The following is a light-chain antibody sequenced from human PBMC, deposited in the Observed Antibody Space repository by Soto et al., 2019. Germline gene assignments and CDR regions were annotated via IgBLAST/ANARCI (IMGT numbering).Light chain of an antibody. CDR1: QSVTSSH. Sequence: EIVLTQTPGTLSLSPGERATLSCRASQSVTSSHLAWYQQNPGQAPRLLIYGASTRATGIPDRFSGSGSDTDCSLTIRRLDPEDFAMYYCLLYFSPDRYTFGPGTKVQIK. CDR3: LLYFSPDRYT. J-gene: IGKJ2*01. CDR2: GAS. V-gene: IGKV3-20*01.